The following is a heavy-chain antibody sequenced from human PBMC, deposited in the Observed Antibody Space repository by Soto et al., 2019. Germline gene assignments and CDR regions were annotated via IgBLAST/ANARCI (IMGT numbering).Heavy chain of an antibody. CDR3: ATTNYYDRSGYLLYFQH. J-gene: IGHJ1*01. V-gene: IGHV1-24*01. CDR1: GYTLIELS. CDR2: FDPEDGET. D-gene: IGHD3-22*01. Sequence: ASVKVSCKVSGYTLIELSMDWVRQAPGKGLEWMGGFDPEDGETIYAQKFQGRVSMTEDTSTDTAYMELSSLRSEDTAVYYCATTNYYDRSGYLLYFQHWGQGTLVTVSS.